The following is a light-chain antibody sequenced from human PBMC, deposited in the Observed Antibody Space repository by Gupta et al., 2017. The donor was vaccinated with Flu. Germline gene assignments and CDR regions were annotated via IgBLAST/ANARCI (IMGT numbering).Light chain of an antibody. J-gene: IGLJ1*01. CDR3: CSHIGSSSYV. CDR1: SSDVGTYYL. CDR2: EVS. Sequence: HSALPQPASVSGSPGHSLTISCTGTSSDVGTYYLVSWYQQHPGKAPKVIMYEVSKRPSGVSDRFSGSKSGNTASLTISGLQGEDEADYYCCSHIGSSSYVFGTGTKVTVL. V-gene: IGLV2-23*02.